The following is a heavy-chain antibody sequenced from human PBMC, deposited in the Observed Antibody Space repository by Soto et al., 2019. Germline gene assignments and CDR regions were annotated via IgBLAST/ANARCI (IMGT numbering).Heavy chain of an antibody. V-gene: IGHV3-30*18. Sequence: QVQMVESGGGVVQPGRSLRLSCAASGFTFSNYGMYWVRQAPGKGLEWVTGISYDGSNKYYSESVKGRFTISRDNSKNTLYLQMNSLRAADTAVYYCANSSGYDPFYYWGQGTLVTVSS. CDR3: ANSSGYDPFYY. CDR2: ISYDGSNK. CDR1: GFTFSNYG. D-gene: IGHD5-12*01. J-gene: IGHJ4*02.